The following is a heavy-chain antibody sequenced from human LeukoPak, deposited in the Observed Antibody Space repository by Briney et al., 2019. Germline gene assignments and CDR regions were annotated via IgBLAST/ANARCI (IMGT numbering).Heavy chain of an antibody. CDR1: EFTFTHAW. V-gene: IGHV3-15*01. CDR2: IKSKADGETT. Sequence: SGGSLRLSCAASEFTFTHAWMTWVRQAPGKGLEWVGRIKSKADGETTDYAAPVKGRFFMSRDDSKATLFLQMNYLETEDTAVYYCTTDLGITMIRGVIVSWGQGTLVTVSS. CDR3: TTDLGITMIRGVIVS. J-gene: IGHJ4*02. D-gene: IGHD3-10*01.